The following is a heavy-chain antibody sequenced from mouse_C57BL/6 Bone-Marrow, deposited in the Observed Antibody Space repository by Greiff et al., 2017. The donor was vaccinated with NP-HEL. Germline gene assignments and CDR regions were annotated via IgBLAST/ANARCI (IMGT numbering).Heavy chain of an antibody. V-gene: IGHV5-9-1*02. D-gene: IGHD2-3*01. CDR3: TRDGYYLFAY. Sequence: EVKVVESGEGLVKPGGSLKLSCAASGFTFSSYAMSWVRQTPEKRLEWVAYISSGGDYIYYADTVKGRFTISRANARNTLYLQMSSLKSEDTAMYYCTRDGYYLFAYWGQGTLVTVSA. J-gene: IGHJ3*01. CDR2: ISSGGDYI. CDR1: GFTFSSYA.